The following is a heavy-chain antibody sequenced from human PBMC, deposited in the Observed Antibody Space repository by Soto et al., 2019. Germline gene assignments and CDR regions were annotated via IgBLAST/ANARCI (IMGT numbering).Heavy chain of an antibody. V-gene: IGHV4-59*08. D-gene: IGHD4-17*01. CDR1: GGSISSYY. J-gene: IGHJ3*01. CDR2: IYYSGST. Sequence: SETLFLTCTVSGGSISSYYWSWIRQPPGKGLEWIGYIYYSGSTNYNPSLKSRVTISVDTSKNQFSLKLSFVTAADTAVYYCARRYGHAFDFWGQGTMVTVSS. CDR3: ARRYGHAFDF.